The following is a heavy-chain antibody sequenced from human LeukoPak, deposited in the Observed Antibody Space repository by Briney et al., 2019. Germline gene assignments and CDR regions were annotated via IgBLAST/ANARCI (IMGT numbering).Heavy chain of an antibody. D-gene: IGHD3-9*01. J-gene: IGHJ3*02. Sequence: GGTLRLSCAASGFTFSSYGMSWVRQAPGKGLEWVSAISGSGGSTYYADSVKGQFTISRDNSKNTLFLQMNSLRAEDTAVFYCAKGRYVDWLSNDAFDIWGQGTMVTVSS. CDR2: ISGSGGST. V-gene: IGHV3-23*01. CDR3: AKGRYVDWLSNDAFDI. CDR1: GFTFSSYG.